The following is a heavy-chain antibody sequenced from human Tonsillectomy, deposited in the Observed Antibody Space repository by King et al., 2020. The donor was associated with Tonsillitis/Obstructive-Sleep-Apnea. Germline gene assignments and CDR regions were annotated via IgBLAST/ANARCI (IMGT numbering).Heavy chain of an antibody. V-gene: IGHV3-15*01. Sequence: VQLVESGGGLVKPGGSLRLSCAASGFTLSNDWLSWVRQAPGRGVEWVGRSKSISDGGSADYTAPVKGRFTISRDDSKNTLYLQMNSLKTEDAALYYCSASTVSGAFDIWGQGTVVTVSS. D-gene: IGHD4-17*01. CDR2: SKSISDGGSA. J-gene: IGHJ3*02. CDR1: GFTLSNDW. CDR3: SASTVSGAFDI.